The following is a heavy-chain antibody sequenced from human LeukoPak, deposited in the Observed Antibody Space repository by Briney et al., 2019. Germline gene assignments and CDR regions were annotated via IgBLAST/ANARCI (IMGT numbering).Heavy chain of an antibody. CDR2: INPNSGGT. D-gene: IGHD1-26*01. Sequence: ASVTVSCKASGYTFTGYYMHWVRQAPGQGLEWMGWINPNSGGTNYAQKFQGRVTMTRDTSISTAYMELSRLRSDDTAVYYCARDRGSYPNPHDFDYGGQGPLVTVSS. CDR3: ARDRGSYPNPHDFDY. V-gene: IGHV1-2*02. CDR1: GYTFTGYY. J-gene: IGHJ4*02.